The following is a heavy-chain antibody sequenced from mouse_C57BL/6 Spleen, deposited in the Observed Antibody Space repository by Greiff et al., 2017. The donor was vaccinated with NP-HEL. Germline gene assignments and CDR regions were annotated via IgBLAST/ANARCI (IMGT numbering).Heavy chain of an antibody. J-gene: IGHJ3*01. CDR2: IDPSDSYT. CDR1: GYTFTSYW. CDR3: ARGTTKDYDYAWFAY. V-gene: IGHV1-50*01. Sequence: QVQLQQSGAELVKPGASVKLSCKASGYTFTSYWMQWVKQRPGQGLEWIGEIDPSDSYTNYNQKFKGKATLTVDTSSSTAYMQLSRLTSEDSAVYYCARGTTKDYDYAWFAYWGQGTLVTVSA. D-gene: IGHD2-4*01.